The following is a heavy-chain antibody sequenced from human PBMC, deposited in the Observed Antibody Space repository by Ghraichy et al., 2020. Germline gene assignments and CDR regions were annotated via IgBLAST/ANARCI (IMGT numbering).Heavy chain of an antibody. CDR2: ISAYNGNK. D-gene: IGHD1-20*01. J-gene: IGHJ4*02. Sequence: ASVKVSCKASGYTFTSYGISWVRQAPGQGLEWMGWISAYNGNKNYAQKLQGRVTMTTDTSTSTAYMELRSLRSDDTAVYYCARRIFPDGPNQLTGDLHYWGQGTLVTVSS. CDR1: GYTFTSYG. CDR3: ARRIFPDGPNQLTGDLHY. V-gene: IGHV1-18*04.